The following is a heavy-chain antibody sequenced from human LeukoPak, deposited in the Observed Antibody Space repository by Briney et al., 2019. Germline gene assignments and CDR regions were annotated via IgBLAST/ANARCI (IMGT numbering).Heavy chain of an antibody. V-gene: IGHV1-69*13. CDR1: GGTFSSYA. CDR2: IIPIFGTA. J-gene: IGHJ6*04. Sequence: GASVNLSCKASGGTFSSYAINWVRQAPGQGLEWMGGIIPIFGTATYAQTYQGRVTITADESTSTAYMELSSLKSEDTAVYYCAGDRRLDGDPGYMDVWGKGTTVSISS. CDR3: AGDRRLDGDPGYMDV. D-gene: IGHD4-17*01.